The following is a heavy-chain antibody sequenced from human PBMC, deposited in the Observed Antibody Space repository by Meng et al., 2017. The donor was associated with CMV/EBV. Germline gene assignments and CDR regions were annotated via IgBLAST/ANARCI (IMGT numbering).Heavy chain of an antibody. CDR3: TTGRATVTGYYYYGMDV. CDR2: IKSKTDGGTT. J-gene: IGHJ6*02. D-gene: IGHD4-17*01. Sequence: GESLKISCAASGFTFSNAWMSWVRQAPGKGLEWVGRIKSKTDGGTTDYAAPVKGRFTISRDDSKNTLYLQMNSLKTEDTAVYYCTTGRATVTGYYYYGMDVWGQGTTVTVS. CDR1: GFTFSNAW. V-gene: IGHV3-15*01.